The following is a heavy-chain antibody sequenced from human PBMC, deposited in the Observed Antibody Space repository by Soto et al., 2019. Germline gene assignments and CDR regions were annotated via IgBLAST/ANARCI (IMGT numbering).Heavy chain of an antibody. CDR1: GYTFTSYD. CDR2: MNPNSGNT. CDR3: ARELYDSSGSGLDAFDI. V-gene: IGHV1-2*04. J-gene: IGHJ3*02. Sequence: ASVKVSCKASGYTFTSYDINWVRQATGQGLEWMGWMNPNSGNTNYAQKFQGWVTMTRDTSISTAYMELSRLRSDDTAVYYCARELYDSSGSGLDAFDIWGQGTMVTVSS. D-gene: IGHD3-22*01.